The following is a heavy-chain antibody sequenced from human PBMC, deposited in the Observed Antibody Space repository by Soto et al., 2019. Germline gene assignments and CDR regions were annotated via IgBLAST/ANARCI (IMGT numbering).Heavy chain of an antibody. D-gene: IGHD6-13*01. CDR3: AREGGYSSSPKYYYMDV. J-gene: IGHJ6*03. V-gene: IGHV1-18*01. Sequence: APVKVSCTASGYTFTSYGISWVRHDTEQGLEWMGWISAYNGNTNYAQKLQGRVTMTTDTSTSTAYMELRSLRSDDTAVYYCAREGGYSSSPKYYYMDVWGKGTTVTVSS. CDR1: GYTFTSYG. CDR2: ISAYNGNT.